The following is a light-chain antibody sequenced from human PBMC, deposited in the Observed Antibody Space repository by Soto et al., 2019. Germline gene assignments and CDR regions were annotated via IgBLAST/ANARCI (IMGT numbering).Light chain of an antibody. CDR2: RND. Sequence: QSVLTQPPSASGTPGQSVTISCSGGSSPNIGGNYVYWYQQVPGTAPKLLIYRNDQRPSRVPDRFSGSKSGTSASLAISGLRSEDEADYYCAEWDYSLSGWVFGGGTKLTVL. V-gene: IGLV1-47*01. J-gene: IGLJ3*02. CDR3: AEWDYSLSGWV. CDR1: SSPNIGGNY.